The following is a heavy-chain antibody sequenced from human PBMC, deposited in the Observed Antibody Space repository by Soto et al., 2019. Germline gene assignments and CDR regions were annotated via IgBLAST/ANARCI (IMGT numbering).Heavy chain of an antibody. CDR1: GFTFSSYS. CDR3: AREGCSGGSCYGDY. Sequence: EVQLVESGGGLAQPGGSLRLSCAASGFTFSSYSMNWVRQAPGKGLEWVSYISSSSSTIYYADSVKGRFTISRDNAKNSLYLQMNSLRAEDTAVYYCAREGCSGGSCYGDYWGQGTLVTVSS. V-gene: IGHV3-48*01. D-gene: IGHD2-15*01. J-gene: IGHJ4*02. CDR2: ISSSSSTI.